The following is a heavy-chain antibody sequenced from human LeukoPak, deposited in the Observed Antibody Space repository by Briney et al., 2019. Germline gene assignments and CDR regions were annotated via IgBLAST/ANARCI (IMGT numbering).Heavy chain of an antibody. CDR3: ARDQRVGGAFDI. CDR2: ISAYNGNT. D-gene: IGHD6-19*01. J-gene: IGHJ3*02. V-gene: IGHV1-18*01. Sequence: ASVKVSCKVSGYTLTELSMHWVRQAPGQGLEWMGWISAYNGNTNYAQKLQGRVTMTTDTSTSTAYMELRSLRSDDTAVCYCARDQRVGGAFDIWGQGTMVTVSS. CDR1: GYTLTELS.